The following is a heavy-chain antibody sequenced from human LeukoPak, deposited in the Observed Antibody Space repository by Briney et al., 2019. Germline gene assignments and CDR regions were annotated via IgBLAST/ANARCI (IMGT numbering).Heavy chain of an antibody. J-gene: IGHJ4*02. CDR3: ARESYSSNWYGPDY. Sequence: GGSLRLSCAASGFTVNSNDMSWVRQAPGKGLEWVAVIYSGGSTYYADSVKGRFTISRDNAKNTLYLQMDSLRAEDTAVYYCARESYSSNWYGPDYWGQGTLVAVSS. CDR1: GFTVNSND. CDR2: IYSGGST. D-gene: IGHD6-13*01. V-gene: IGHV3-66*01.